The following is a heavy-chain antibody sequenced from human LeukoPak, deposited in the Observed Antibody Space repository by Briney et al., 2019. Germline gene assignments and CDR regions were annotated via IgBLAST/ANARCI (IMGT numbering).Heavy chain of an antibody. Sequence: PGGSLRLSCAASRFSFSDYTMSWVRQLPGKGLEWVSGIRHSGVDSSYADSVKGRFTISRDNSKNMLYLQMNSLRDDDTGVYYWARDRRATPMYFFDFWGQGTPVTVSS. CDR3: ARDRRATPMYFFDF. D-gene: IGHD2-15*01. CDR2: IRHSGVDS. V-gene: IGHV3-23*01. J-gene: IGHJ4*02. CDR1: RFSFSDYT.